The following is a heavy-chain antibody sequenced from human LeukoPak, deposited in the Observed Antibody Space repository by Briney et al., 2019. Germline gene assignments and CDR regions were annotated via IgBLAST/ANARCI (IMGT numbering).Heavy chain of an antibody. CDR1: GFTFSSYN. D-gene: IGHD6-13*01. J-gene: IGHJ4*02. CDR3: AKQPSLIAAAASFDY. V-gene: IGHV3-21*04. Sequence: GGSLRLSCAASGFTFSSYNMNWVRQAPGKGLEWVSSISRSSDYIYYADSVKGRFTISRDNAKNSLFLQMNNLRAEDTAMYYCAKQPSLIAAAASFDYWGQGTLVTVSS. CDR2: ISRSSDYI.